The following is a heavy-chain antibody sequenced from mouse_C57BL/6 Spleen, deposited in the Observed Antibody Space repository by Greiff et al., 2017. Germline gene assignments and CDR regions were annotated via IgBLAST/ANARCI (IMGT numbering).Heavy chain of an antibody. CDR2: IDPEDGVT. J-gene: IGHJ2*01. Sequence: VHVKQSGAELVRPGASVKLSCTASGFNIKDYYMHWVKQRPDQGLEWIGRIDPEDGVTEYAPNVPGKPTMTEDTSSNTAYLQLSSLTSEDTAVNYCTEYYGSSYDFDYWGQGTTLTVSS. D-gene: IGHD1-1*01. CDR3: TEYYGSSYDFDY. CDR1: GFNIKDYY. V-gene: IGHV14-1*01.